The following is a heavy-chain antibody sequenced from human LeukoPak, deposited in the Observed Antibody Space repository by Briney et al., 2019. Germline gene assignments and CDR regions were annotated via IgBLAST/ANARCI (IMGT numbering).Heavy chain of an antibody. CDR1: GGSIGSYS. V-gene: IGHV4-4*07. CDR3: ARDLGSYRHYFDY. D-gene: IGHD1-26*01. J-gene: IGHJ4*02. Sequence: PSETLSLTCTVSGGSIGSYSWSWIRQPAGKGLEWIGRTYTSGSTNYNPSLKSRVTISVDKSKNQFSLILSSVTAADTAVYYCARDLGSYRHYFDYWGQGTLVTVSS. CDR2: TYTSGST.